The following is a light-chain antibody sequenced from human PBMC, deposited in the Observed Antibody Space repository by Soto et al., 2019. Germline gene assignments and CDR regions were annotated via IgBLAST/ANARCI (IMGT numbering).Light chain of an antibody. V-gene: IGLV2-14*01. CDR1: SRDVGYFNY. CDR2: EVS. CDR3: SSYTSSHTWV. Sequence: QAVLTQPASVSGSPGQSITISCTGSSRDVGYFNYVSWYQQHPGKAPQVLIYEVSNRPSGVSNRFSGSKSGNTASLTISGLQADDEADYYCSSYTSSHTWVFGGGTQLTVL. J-gene: IGLJ2*01.